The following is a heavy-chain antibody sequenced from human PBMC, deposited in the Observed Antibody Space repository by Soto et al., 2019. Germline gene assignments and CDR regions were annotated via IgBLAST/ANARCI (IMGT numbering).Heavy chain of an antibody. CDR1: GFPSSTYA. Sequence: DVQLLESGGGLVEPGGSLTLSCAASGFPSSTYALNWVRQAPGKGPEWVSTISESGHHTHYADSVKGRFTISRDKSMNTLSLQMTGLRVEDTAICYGTKSDGCGGGACLTGTYFYFDVWGRGTLVTVSS. CDR3: TKSDGCGGGACLTGTYFYFDV. J-gene: IGHJ2*01. D-gene: IGHD2-21*01. CDR2: ISESGHHT. V-gene: IGHV3-23*01.